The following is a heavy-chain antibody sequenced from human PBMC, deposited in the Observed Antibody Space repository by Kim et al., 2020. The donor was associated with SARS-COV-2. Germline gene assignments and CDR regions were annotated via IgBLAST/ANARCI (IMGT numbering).Heavy chain of an antibody. J-gene: IGHJ4*02. Sequence: GGSLRLSCAASGFTFSSYAMSWVRQAPGKGLEWVSGISGSDGSTYYADSVKGRFTISRDNSKNTLYLQMNSLRGEDTAVYYCAKDSAVGRGDYWGQGTLVTVSS. D-gene: IGHD6-19*01. CDR1: GFTFSSYA. CDR2: ISGSDGST. V-gene: IGHV3-23*01. CDR3: AKDSAVGRGDY.